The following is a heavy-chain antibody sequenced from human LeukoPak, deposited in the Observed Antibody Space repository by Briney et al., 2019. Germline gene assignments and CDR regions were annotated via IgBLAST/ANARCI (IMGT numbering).Heavy chain of an antibody. CDR2: VGGISSTI. J-gene: IGHJ3*02. Sequence: GGSLRLSCAASGFTFSRYSMNWVRQAPGKGLEWVSYVGGISSTITYADSVKGRFTISRDNAKNSLYLQMNSLRDEDTAVYYCARDDAYAFDIWGQGTEVKVSS. CDR1: GFTFSRYS. CDR3: ARDDAYAFDI. V-gene: IGHV3-48*02.